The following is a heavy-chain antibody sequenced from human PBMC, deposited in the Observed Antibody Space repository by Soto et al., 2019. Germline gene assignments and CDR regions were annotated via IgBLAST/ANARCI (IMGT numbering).Heavy chain of an antibody. Sequence: EVQLLESGGGLVQPGGSLRLSCAASGFTFSSYAMSWVRQAPGKGLEWVSAISGSGGSTYYADSVKGRFTISKDNSKNTLYLQMNSLRAEDTAVYYCAKLPYDFWSGYYNYWGQGTLVTVSS. CDR3: AKLPYDFWSGYYNY. D-gene: IGHD3-3*01. V-gene: IGHV3-23*01. J-gene: IGHJ4*02. CDR2: ISGSGGST. CDR1: GFTFSSYA.